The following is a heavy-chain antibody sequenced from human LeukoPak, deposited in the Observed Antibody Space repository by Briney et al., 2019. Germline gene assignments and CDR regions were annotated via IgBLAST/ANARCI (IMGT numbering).Heavy chain of an antibody. D-gene: IGHD3-10*01. CDR2: IKEDGSEK. CDR1: GFMFSAYE. J-gene: IGHJ6*03. CDR3: ARDLVWFGEPKGYYNYIDV. V-gene: IGHV3-7*01. Sequence: PGGSLRLSCAASGFMFSAYEMSWVRQAPGKGLEWVADIKEDGSEKSYVDSVKGRFTISRGNVNNSLYLQMNTLRVEDTAVYFCARDLVWFGEPKGYYNYIDVWGRGTSVTVSS.